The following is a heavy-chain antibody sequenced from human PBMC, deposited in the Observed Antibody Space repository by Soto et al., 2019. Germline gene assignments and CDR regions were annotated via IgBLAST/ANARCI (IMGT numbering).Heavy chain of an antibody. Sequence: QVQLVESGGGVVQPGRSLRLSCAASGFTFSSYGMHWVRQAPGKGLEWVAVISYDGSNKYYADSVKGRFTISRDNSKNTLYLQMNSLRAEDTAEYYCAKVPRAAAGPSPLDYWGQGTQVTVSS. J-gene: IGHJ4*02. CDR3: AKVPRAAAGPSPLDY. D-gene: IGHD6-13*01. CDR1: GFTFSSYG. CDR2: ISYDGSNK. V-gene: IGHV3-30*18.